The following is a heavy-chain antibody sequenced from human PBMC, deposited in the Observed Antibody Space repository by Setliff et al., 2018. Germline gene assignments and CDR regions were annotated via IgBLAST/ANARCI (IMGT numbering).Heavy chain of an antibody. CDR2: INAGNGDT. Sequence: ASVKVSCKASGYTFANYGLHWVRQAPGQRLEWMGWINAGNGDTKFSQKLQDTITMTADTSASTAYMELSSLRSDDTAVYYCARAGRNNYDSSGYYYDLYYYNYMDVWGKGTTVTVSS. J-gene: IGHJ6*03. D-gene: IGHD3-22*01. CDR3: ARAGRNNYDSSGYYYDLYYYNYMDV. V-gene: IGHV1-3*01. CDR1: GYTFANYG.